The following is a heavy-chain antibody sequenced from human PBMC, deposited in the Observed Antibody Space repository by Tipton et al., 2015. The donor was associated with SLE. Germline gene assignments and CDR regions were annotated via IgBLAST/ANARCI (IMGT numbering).Heavy chain of an antibody. J-gene: IGHJ3*02. Sequence: TLSLTCTVSGGSVSSYYWSWIRRPAGKGLEWIGRIYTSGNTNYNPSLKSRVTVSVDTSKNQFSLKLTSVTAADTAIYYCAKVSGSYFMDGRDAFDIWGQGTMVTVS. CDR1: GGSVSSYY. V-gene: IGHV4-4*07. CDR2: IYTSGNT. D-gene: IGHD1-26*01. CDR3: AKVSGSYFMDGRDAFDI.